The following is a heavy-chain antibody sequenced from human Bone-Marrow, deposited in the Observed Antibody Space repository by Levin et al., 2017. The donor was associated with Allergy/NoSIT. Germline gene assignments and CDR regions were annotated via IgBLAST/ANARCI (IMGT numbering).Heavy chain of an antibody. J-gene: IGHJ5*02. CDR3: GRGVKSFDP. CDR2: IDPKSGDT. Sequence: GGSLRLSCKGSGYTFNNYYMHWVRQAPGQGLEWMGWIDPKSGDTTYAQRFQGRVTMTRDTSISTAYLELTSLRSDDTAVYYCGRGVKSFDPWGQGTLVTVSS. D-gene: IGHD2-21*01. CDR1: GYTFNNYY. V-gene: IGHV1-2*02.